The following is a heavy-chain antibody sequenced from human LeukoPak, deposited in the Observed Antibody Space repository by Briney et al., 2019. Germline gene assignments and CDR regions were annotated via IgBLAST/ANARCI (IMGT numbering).Heavy chain of an antibody. CDR1: GFTFSDYS. CDR2: ISSGSSTI. Sequence: PGGSLRLSCAAAGFTFSDYSMNWVREAPGKGLEWVSYISSGSSTIYYADSVKGRFTISRDNAKNSLYLQMNSLRAEDTAVYYCARGLGYFDYWGQGTLVTVSS. D-gene: IGHD7-27*01. J-gene: IGHJ4*02. V-gene: IGHV3-48*04. CDR3: ARGLGYFDY.